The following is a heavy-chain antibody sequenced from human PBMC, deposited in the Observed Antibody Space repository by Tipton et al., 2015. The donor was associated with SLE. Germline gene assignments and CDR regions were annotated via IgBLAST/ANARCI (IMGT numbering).Heavy chain of an antibody. Sequence: TLSLTCTVSGGSVSSSSYYWSWIRQPPGKGLEWIGFMYKSGSTKYNPSLRRRVHISLDTSKNQVSLKLNSVTAADTAVYYCARGWYSRNWEWWFDPWGQGTLVTVSS. CDR1: GGSVSSSSYY. J-gene: IGHJ5*02. CDR2: MYKSGST. D-gene: IGHD6-13*01. V-gene: IGHV4-61*01. CDR3: ARGWYSRNWEWWFDP.